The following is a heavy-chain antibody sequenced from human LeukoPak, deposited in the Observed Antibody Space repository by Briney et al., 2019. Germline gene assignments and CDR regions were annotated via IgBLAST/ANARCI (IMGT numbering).Heavy chain of an antibody. Sequence: PSETLSLTCTVSGGSISSYYWSWIRQPPGKGLEWIGYIYYSGSTNYNPSLKSRVTISVDTSKNQFSPKLSSVTAADTAVYYCARDHYGGNPYWGQGTLVTVSS. D-gene: IGHD4-23*01. CDR3: ARDHYGGNPY. CDR2: IYYSGST. V-gene: IGHV4-59*01. J-gene: IGHJ4*02. CDR1: GGSISSYY.